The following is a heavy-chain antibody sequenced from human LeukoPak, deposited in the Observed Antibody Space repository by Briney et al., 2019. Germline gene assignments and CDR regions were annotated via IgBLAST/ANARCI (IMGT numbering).Heavy chain of an antibody. CDR3: ARVGGSSGSLDAFDI. CDR2: IYYSGST. Sequence: SQTLSLTCTVSGGSISSGGYYWSWIRQPPGKGLEWIGYIYYSGSTNYNPSLKSRVTISVDTSKNQFSLKLSSVTAADTAVYYCARVGGSSGSLDAFDIWGQGTMATVSS. V-gene: IGHV4-61*08. CDR1: GGSISSGGYY. D-gene: IGHD6-19*01. J-gene: IGHJ3*02.